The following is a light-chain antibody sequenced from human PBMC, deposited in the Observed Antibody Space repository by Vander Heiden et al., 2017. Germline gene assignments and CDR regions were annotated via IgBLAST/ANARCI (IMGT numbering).Light chain of an antibody. CDR3: QQANRFPLT. V-gene: IGKV1-12*01. Sequence: DIQMTQSPSSVSASVGDRVTITCRASQDISRWLAWYQQKPGKAPKRLIYAASRWQRGVPSRFSGSGSGRDVTLTISSLQPEDLAIYYCQQANRFPLTFGQGTKLEIK. J-gene: IGKJ2*01. CDR1: QDISRW. CDR2: AAS.